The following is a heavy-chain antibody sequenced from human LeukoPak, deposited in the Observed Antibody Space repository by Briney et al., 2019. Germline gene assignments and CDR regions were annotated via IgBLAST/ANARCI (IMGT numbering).Heavy chain of an antibody. CDR2: IIPIFGTA. CDR3: ARLYYYDSSGYLSYDFDY. Sequence: SVKASCTASGGTFSSYAISWVRQAPGQGLEWMGGIIPIFGTANYAQKFQGRVTITADESTSTAYMELSSLRSEDTAVYYCARLYYYDSSGYLSYDFDYWGQGTLVTVSS. V-gene: IGHV1-69*13. J-gene: IGHJ4*02. CDR1: GGTFSSYA. D-gene: IGHD3-22*01.